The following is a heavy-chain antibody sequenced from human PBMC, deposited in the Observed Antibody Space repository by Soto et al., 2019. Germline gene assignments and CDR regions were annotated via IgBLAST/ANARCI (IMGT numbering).Heavy chain of an antibody. Sequence: SGPTLVNPTQTLTLTCTFSGFSLSTSGVGVAWIRQPPGKALEWLALIYWDDDKRYSPSLQNRLTITKDTSTNQVVITMNNMGTVDKATPYCEHNFSSGTFDYWAQGTLVTVSS. CDR3: EHNFSSGTFDY. CDR1: GFSLSTSGVG. J-gene: IGHJ4*01. CDR2: IYWDDDK. D-gene: IGHD6-19*01. V-gene: IGHV2-5*02.